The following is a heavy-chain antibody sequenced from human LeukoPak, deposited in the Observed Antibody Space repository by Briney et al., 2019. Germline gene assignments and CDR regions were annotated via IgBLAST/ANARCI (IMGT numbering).Heavy chain of an antibody. V-gene: IGHV3-7*01. CDR3: ATPRSGSGSCYRDFEY. Sequence: PGGSLRLSCVASGFTFKNYCMSWVRQAPGKGLEWVANIKEDGSEMYYVDSVKGRFTISRDNAKNSLFLQMSSLRVEGTAIYYCATPRSGSGSCYRDFEYWGQGTLVAVSS. D-gene: IGHD3-10*01. CDR1: GFTFKNYC. J-gene: IGHJ4*02. CDR2: IKEDGSEM.